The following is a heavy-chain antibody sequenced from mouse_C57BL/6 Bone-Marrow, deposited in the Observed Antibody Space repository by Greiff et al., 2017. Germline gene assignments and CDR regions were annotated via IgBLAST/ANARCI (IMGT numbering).Heavy chain of an antibody. D-gene: IGHD2-4*01. V-gene: IGHV2-2*01. CDR2: IWSGGST. CDR3: ARFPYDYDWFAY. Sequence: VKLQESGPGLVQPSQSLSITCTVSGFSLTSYGVHWVRQSPGKGLEWLGVIWSGGSTDYNAAFISRLSISKDNSKSQVFFKMNSLQADDTAIYYCARFPYDYDWFAYWGQGTLVTVSA. CDR1: GFSLTSYG. J-gene: IGHJ3*01.